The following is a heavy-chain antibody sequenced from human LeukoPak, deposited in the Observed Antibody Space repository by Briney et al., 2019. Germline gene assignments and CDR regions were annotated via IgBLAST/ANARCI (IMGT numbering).Heavy chain of an antibody. D-gene: IGHD6-19*01. CDR1: GFIFSDYS. CDR3: AKNGAVAGTCDY. CDR2: ISSSSSSTI. J-gene: IGHJ4*02. V-gene: IGHV3-48*02. Sequence: PGGSLRLSCAASGFIFSDYSMDWVRQAPGRGLEWVSYISSSSSSTIYYADSVKGRFTISRDNAKKSLYLQMNSLREEDTAVYYCAKNGAVAGTCDYWGQGILVTVSS.